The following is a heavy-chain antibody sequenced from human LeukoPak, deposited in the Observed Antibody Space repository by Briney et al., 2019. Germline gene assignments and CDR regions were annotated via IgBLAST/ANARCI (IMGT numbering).Heavy chain of an antibody. Sequence: PSETLSLTCTVSGVSIISSNHYWGWPRQPPGKGLEWFGSISYSGGTAYNPSLRSRVTISVDTSKNQFSLKVNSVTAADTAVYYCAREVEYYDSSGYRPHAFDIWGQGTLVTVSS. CDR1: GVSIISSNHY. CDR2: ISYSGGT. CDR3: AREVEYYDSSGYRPHAFDI. D-gene: IGHD3-22*01. V-gene: IGHV4-39*02. J-gene: IGHJ3*02.